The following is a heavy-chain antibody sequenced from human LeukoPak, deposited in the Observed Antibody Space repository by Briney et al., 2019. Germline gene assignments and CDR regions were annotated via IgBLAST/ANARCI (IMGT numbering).Heavy chain of an antibody. Sequence: PGRSLRLSCAASGFTFDDYAMHWVRQAPGKGLEWVSGISWNNGIIGYADSVKGRFTISRDNAKNSLYLQMNSLRAEDMALYYCAKARGLHPEDAFDIWGQGTMVTVSS. D-gene: IGHD3-16*01. CDR2: ISWNNGII. CDR3: AKARGLHPEDAFDI. V-gene: IGHV3-9*03. CDR1: GFTFDDYA. J-gene: IGHJ3*02.